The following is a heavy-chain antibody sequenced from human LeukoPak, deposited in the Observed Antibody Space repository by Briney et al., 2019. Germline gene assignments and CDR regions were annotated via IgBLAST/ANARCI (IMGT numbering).Heavy chain of an antibody. D-gene: IGHD6-19*01. CDR3: ARLTSSGWQDY. Sequence: PSETLSLTCTVSGGSISSSSYYWGWNRQPPGKGLEWIGSIYYSGSTYYNPSLKSRVTISVDTSKNQFSLKLSSVTAADTAVYYCARLTSSGWQDYWGQGTLVTVSS. CDR2: IYYSGST. CDR1: GGSISSSSYY. V-gene: IGHV4-39*01. J-gene: IGHJ4*02.